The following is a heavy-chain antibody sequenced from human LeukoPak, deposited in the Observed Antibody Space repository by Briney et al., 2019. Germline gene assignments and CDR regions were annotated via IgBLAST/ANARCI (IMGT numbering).Heavy chain of an antibody. CDR1: GGSISSYY. D-gene: IGHD5-12*01. CDR2: IYYSGST. CDR3: ARHSRGGIVATIFDY. Sequence: SETLSLTCTVSGGSISSYYWSWIRQLPGKGLEWIGYIYYSGSTNYNPSLESRVTISVDTSKNQFSLKLSSVTAADTAVYYCARHSRGGIVATIFDYWGQGTLVTVSS. V-gene: IGHV4-59*08. J-gene: IGHJ4*02.